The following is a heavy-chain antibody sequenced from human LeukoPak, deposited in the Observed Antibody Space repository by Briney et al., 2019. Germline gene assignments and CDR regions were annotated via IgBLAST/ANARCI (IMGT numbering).Heavy chain of an antibody. D-gene: IGHD3-10*01. V-gene: IGHV3-23*01. CDR2: ISGSGGST. Sequence: PGGSLRLSCAASGFTFSSYAMSWVRQAPGKGLEWVSAISGSGGSTYYADSVKGRFTISRDNSKNTLYLQMNSLRAEDTAVYYCAKTPATETMVRGVTPYYFDYWGQGTLVTVSS. CDR3: AKTPATETMVRGVTPYYFDY. CDR1: GFTFSSYA. J-gene: IGHJ4*02.